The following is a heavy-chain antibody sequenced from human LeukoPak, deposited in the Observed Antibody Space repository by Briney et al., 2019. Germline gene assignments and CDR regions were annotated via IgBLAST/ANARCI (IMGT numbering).Heavy chain of an antibody. D-gene: IGHD3-10*01. Sequence: GASVKVSCKASGYTFTIYYMHWVRQAPGQGLEWMGIINPSGGSTNYAQKFQGRVTLTRDTSTSTVYMELSSLRSEDTAVYYCARGAPSFYSSFDPWGQGTLVTVSS. CDR2: INPSGGST. CDR1: GYTFTIYY. CDR3: ARGAPSFYSSFDP. V-gene: IGHV1-46*01. J-gene: IGHJ5*02.